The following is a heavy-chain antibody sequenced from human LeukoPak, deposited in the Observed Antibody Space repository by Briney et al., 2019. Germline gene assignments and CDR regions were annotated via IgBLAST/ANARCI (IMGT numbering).Heavy chain of an antibody. Sequence: QAGGSLRLSCAASGFTFRTYWMSWVRQTPGKGLEWVAHIKEDGSDQYYADSVKGRFTISRDNAKSSLYLQLNSLRAEDMAVYYCVSVDNKTCGQWGQGTLVIVTS. J-gene: IGHJ4*02. CDR3: VSVDNKTCGQ. V-gene: IGHV3-7*01. D-gene: IGHD2/OR15-2a*01. CDR2: IKEDGSDQ. CDR1: GFTFRTYW.